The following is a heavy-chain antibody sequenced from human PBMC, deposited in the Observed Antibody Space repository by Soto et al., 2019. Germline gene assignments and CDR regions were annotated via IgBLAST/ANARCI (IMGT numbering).Heavy chain of an antibody. Sequence: SETLSLTCAGYGGSFSGYYWSWIRQPPWKGLEWIGEINHSGSTNYNPSLKSRVTISVDTSKNQFSLKLSSVTAADTAVYYCARGRGIAVARRWFDPWGQGTLVIVS. V-gene: IGHV4-34*01. J-gene: IGHJ5*02. D-gene: IGHD6-19*01. CDR3: ARGRGIAVARRWFDP. CDR1: GGSFSGYY. CDR2: INHSGST.